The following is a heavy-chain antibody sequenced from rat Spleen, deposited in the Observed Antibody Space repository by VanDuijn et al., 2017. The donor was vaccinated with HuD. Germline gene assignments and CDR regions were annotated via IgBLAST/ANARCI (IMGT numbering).Heavy chain of an antibody. J-gene: IGHJ2*01. V-gene: IGHV2-15*01. CDR3: TRGPPRDDGSYYYGYYFDY. CDR2: IWTGGST. CDR1: GFSLTSYH. Sequence: QVQLKESGPGLVQPSQTLSLTCAVSGFSLTSYHVSWVRQPPGKGLEWMGVIWTGGSTAYNSLLKSRLSISRDTSKSQVFLKMNGLQTEDTAIYFCTRGPPRDDGSYYYGYYFDYWGQGVMVTVSS. D-gene: IGHD1-12*02.